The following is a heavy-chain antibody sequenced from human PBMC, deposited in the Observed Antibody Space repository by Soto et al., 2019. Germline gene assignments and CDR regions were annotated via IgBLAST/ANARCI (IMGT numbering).Heavy chain of an antibody. CDR3: AKDKGISGYDPKGFDY. Sequence: PGGSLRLSCAASGFPFSSSAMSWVRQAPGKGLEWVSAISGSGGSTYYADSVKGRFTISRDNSKNTLYLQMNSLRAEDTAVYYCAKDKGISGYDPKGFDYWGQGTLVTVSS. CDR1: GFPFSSSA. CDR2: ISGSGGST. J-gene: IGHJ4*02. D-gene: IGHD5-12*01. V-gene: IGHV3-23*01.